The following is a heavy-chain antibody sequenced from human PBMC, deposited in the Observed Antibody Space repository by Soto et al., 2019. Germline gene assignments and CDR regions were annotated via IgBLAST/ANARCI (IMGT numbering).Heavy chain of an antibody. CDR2: INHSGST. CDR3: ATRLRGVDV. V-gene: IGHV4-34*01. D-gene: IGHD3-10*01. Sequence: PSETLSLTCAVYGGSFSGYYWNWIRQPPGRGLEWIGEINHSGSTNYNPSLKSRVTISVDTSKNQFSLKLTSVTAADTAVYYCATRLRGVDVWGQGTIVTVSS. J-gene: IGHJ3*01. CDR1: GGSFSGYY.